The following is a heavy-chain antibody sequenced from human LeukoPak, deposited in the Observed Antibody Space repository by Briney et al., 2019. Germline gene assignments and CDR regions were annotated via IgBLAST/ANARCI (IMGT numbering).Heavy chain of an antibody. D-gene: IGHD3-10*01. CDR1: GYIFTTYW. V-gene: IGHV5-51*01. CDR3: ARHGGYYYGSGSTTDYFDP. CDR2: IYPGDSDT. Sequence: PGQSLNIACNGSGYIFTTYWIGSVRQMPGKGLEWLGIIYPGDSDTRYNPSFEGQVTISADKSISTAYLQWSTLKASDTAMSYCARHGGYYYGSGSTTDYFDPWGQGTLVTVSS. J-gene: IGHJ5*02.